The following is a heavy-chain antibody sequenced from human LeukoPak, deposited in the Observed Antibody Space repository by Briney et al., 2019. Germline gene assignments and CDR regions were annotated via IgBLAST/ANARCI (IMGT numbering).Heavy chain of an antibody. Sequence: TGGSLRLSCAASGFTFSSYWMHWVRQAPGKGLEWVAVISYDGSNKYYADSVKGRFTISRDNSKNTLYLQMNSLRAEDTAVYYCAKGPAVAGIFDYWGQGTLVTVSS. D-gene: IGHD6-19*01. V-gene: IGHV3-30*18. J-gene: IGHJ4*02. CDR3: AKGPAVAGIFDY. CDR2: ISYDGSNK. CDR1: GFTFSSYW.